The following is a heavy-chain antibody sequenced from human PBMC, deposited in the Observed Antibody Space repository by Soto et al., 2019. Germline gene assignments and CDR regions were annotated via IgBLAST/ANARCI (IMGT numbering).Heavy chain of an antibody. V-gene: IGHV3-66*01. CDR3: ARAEIKMPTP. Sequence: PGGSLRLSCAASGFTVNSNYMIWVRQAPGKGLGWISVIYSDGGTKYAESVKGRFTISRDTSKNTVYLHMDSLRVEDTAVYYCARAEIKMPTPWGQGTLVTVSS. J-gene: IGHJ4*02. D-gene: IGHD2-2*01. CDR1: GFTVNSNY. CDR2: IYSDGGT.